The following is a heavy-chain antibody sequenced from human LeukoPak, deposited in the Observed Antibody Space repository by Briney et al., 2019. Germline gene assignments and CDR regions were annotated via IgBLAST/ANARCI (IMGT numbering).Heavy chain of an antibody. D-gene: IGHD3-10*01. Sequence: ASVKVSCKASGYTFTGYYMHWVRQAPGQGLEWMGIINPSGGRTTYTQKFQGRVTMTRDTSTSTVYMELDSLRSEDTAVYYCARDQYYYNSGTTYYFDNWGQGTLVTVSS. V-gene: IGHV1-46*01. CDR3: ARDQYYYNSGTTYYFDN. CDR1: GYTFTGYY. CDR2: INPSGGRT. J-gene: IGHJ4*02.